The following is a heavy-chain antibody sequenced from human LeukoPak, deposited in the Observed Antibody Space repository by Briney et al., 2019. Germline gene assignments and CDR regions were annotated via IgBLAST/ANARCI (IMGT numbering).Heavy chain of an antibody. Sequence: SETLSLTCAVYGGSFSGYYWSWIRQSPGKGLEWIGEINHSGSTNYNPSLKSRVTISVDTSKNQFSLKLSSVTAADTAVYYCARITDRTIFGEIMHGFDIWGQGTPVTVSS. D-gene: IGHD3-3*01. CDR1: GGSFSGYY. V-gene: IGHV4-34*01. CDR3: ARITDRTIFGEIMHGFDI. CDR2: INHSGST. J-gene: IGHJ3*02.